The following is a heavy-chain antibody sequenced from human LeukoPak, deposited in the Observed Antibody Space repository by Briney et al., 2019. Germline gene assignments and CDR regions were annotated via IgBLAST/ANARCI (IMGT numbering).Heavy chain of an antibody. CDR3: VRVTPSYYYGSGSPDAFDI. CDR1: GGPISSYY. Sequence: SETLSLTCTVPGGPISSYYWSWIRQPPGKGLEGIGYIYYSGSTNYNPSLKSRVTISVDTSKNQFSLKLSSVTAADTDVYYSVRVTPSYYYGSGSPDAFDIWGQGTMVTVSS. V-gene: IGHV4-59*01. J-gene: IGHJ3*02. CDR2: IYYSGST. D-gene: IGHD3-10*01.